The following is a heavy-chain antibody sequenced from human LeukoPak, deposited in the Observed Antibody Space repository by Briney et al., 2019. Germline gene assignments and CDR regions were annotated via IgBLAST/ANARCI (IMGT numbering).Heavy chain of an antibody. CDR3: ARVGGPQWLVRATLFDY. CDR1: GGSISSGGYY. D-gene: IGHD6-19*01. Sequence: PSETLSLTCTVSGGSISSGGYYWSWIRQPPGKGLEWIGYIYHSGSTYYNPSLKSRVTISVDTSKNQFSLKLSSVTAADTAVYYCARVGGPQWLVRATLFDYWGQGTLVTVSS. CDR2: IYHSGST. V-gene: IGHV4-30-2*01. J-gene: IGHJ4*02.